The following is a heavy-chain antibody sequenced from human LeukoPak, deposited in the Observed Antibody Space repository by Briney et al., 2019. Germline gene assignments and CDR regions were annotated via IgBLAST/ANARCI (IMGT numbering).Heavy chain of an antibody. D-gene: IGHD1-26*01. Sequence: GGSLRLSCAASGFSFSTYAMTWVRQIPGRGLQWVSAISAGGATYYADSVKGRFTISRDNSRSTMYLQMNSLRADDTAFYYCAKIPTGRREEWFDPWGQGTLVTVSS. J-gene: IGHJ5*02. V-gene: IGHV3-23*01. CDR1: GFSFSTYA. CDR3: AKIPTGRREEWFDP. CDR2: ISAGGAT.